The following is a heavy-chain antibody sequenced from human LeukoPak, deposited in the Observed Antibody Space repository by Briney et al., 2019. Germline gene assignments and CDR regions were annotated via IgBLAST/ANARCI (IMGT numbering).Heavy chain of an antibody. J-gene: IGHJ4*02. V-gene: IGHV4-34*01. CDR3: ARHGDYYGSGSRY. CDR1: CGSFSGYY. Sequence: SETLSLTCAVYCGSFSGYYWSWIRQPPGKGLEWIGEINHSGSTNYNPSLKSRVTISVDTSKNQFSLKLSSVTAADTAVYYCARHGDYYGSGSRYWGQGTLVTVSS. D-gene: IGHD3-10*01. CDR2: INHSGST.